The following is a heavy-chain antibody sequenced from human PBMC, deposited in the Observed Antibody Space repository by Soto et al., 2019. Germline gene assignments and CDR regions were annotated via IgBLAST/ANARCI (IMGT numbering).Heavy chain of an antibody. D-gene: IGHD6-19*01. CDR1: GFTFSSYS. Sequence: EVQLVESGGGLVKPGGSLRLSCAASGFTFSSYSMNWVRQAPGKGLEWVSSISSSSSYIYYADSVKGRFTISRDNAKNSLYLQMNSLRADDTAVYYCARALLKSGWGNPAYWGQGTLVTVSS. J-gene: IGHJ4*02. CDR2: ISSSSSYI. CDR3: ARALLKSGWGNPAY. V-gene: IGHV3-21*01.